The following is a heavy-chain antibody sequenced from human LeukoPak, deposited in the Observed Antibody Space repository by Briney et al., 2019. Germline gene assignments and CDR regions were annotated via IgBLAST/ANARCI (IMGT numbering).Heavy chain of an antibody. CDR3: ASHELLGIWSGYYTGSYYFDY. CDR2: IYPGDSDT. Sequence: GESLKISCKGSGYSSTSYWIGWVRQMPGKGLEWMGIIYPGDSDTRYSPSFQGQVTISADKSISTAYLQWSSLKASDTAMYYCASHELLGIWSGYYTGSYYFDYWGQGTLVTVSS. D-gene: IGHD3-3*01. J-gene: IGHJ4*02. CDR1: GYSSTSYW. V-gene: IGHV5-51*01.